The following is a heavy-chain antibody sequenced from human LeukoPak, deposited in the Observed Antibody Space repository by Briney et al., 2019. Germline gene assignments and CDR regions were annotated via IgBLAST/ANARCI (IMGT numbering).Heavy chain of an antibody. CDR1: GFTFSSYW. V-gene: IGHV3-74*01. D-gene: IGHD2-2*01. CDR2: IYSDENTT. CDR3: ARDQGSTSRGIDY. Sequence: TGGSLRLSCAASGFTFSSYWMHWVRQAPGKGLVWVSRIYSDENTTNYADSVKGRFTISRDNAKDTLYLQMNSLRAEDTAVYYCARDQGSTSRGIDYWGQGTLVTVSS. J-gene: IGHJ4*02.